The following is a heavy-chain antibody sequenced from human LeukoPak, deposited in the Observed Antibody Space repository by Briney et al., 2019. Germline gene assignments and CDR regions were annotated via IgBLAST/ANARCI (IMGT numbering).Heavy chain of an antibody. CDR3: ARASQATGPSAGFDP. D-gene: IGHD6-25*01. Sequence: SETLSLTCAVYGGSFSGYYWSWIRQPPGKGLEWIGEINHSGSTNYNPSLKSRVTISVDTSKNQFSLKLSSVTAADTAVYYCARASQATGPSAGFDPWGQGTLVTVSS. J-gene: IGHJ5*02. CDR1: GGSFSGYY. V-gene: IGHV4-34*01. CDR2: INHSGST.